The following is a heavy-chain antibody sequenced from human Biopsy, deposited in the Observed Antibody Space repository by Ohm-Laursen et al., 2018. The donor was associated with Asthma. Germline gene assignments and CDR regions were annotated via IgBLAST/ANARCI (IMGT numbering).Heavy chain of an antibody. CDR2: IWYDGSNK. D-gene: IGHD3-3*01. V-gene: IGHV3-33*01. CDR1: GFTFSSYG. J-gene: IGHJ6*02. Sequence: SLRLSCSAPGFTFSSYGMHWVRQAPGKGLEWVAVIWYDGSNKYYADSVKGRFTISRDNSKNTLYLQMNSLRDEDTAVYYCARMITVFGVVSRGMDVWGQGTTVTVSS. CDR3: ARMITVFGVVSRGMDV.